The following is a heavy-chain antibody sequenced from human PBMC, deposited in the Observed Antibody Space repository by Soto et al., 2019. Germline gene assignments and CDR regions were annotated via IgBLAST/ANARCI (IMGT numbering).Heavy chain of an antibody. CDR2: IRSKAYGVTT. Sequence: PGGSLRLSCTASGFTFGYYAMSWFRQSPGKGLEWVGFIRSKAYGVTTEYAASVKGRFTISRDDSKSIAYLQMNSLKTEDTAVYYCTSTYPNYDFWSGYHHWGQGTLVTVSS. V-gene: IGHV3-49*03. CDR1: GFTFGYYA. CDR3: TSTYPNYDFWSGYHH. D-gene: IGHD3-3*01. J-gene: IGHJ5*02.